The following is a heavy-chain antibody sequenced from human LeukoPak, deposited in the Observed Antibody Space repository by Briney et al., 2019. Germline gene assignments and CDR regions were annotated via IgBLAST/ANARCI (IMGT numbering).Heavy chain of an antibody. Sequence: SVKVSCKASGGTFSSYAISWVRQAPGQGLEWMGRIIPIFGTANYAQKFQGRVTITADKSTSTAYMELSSLRSEDTAVYYCARGYCSGGSCHDPCYYYYMDVWGKGTTVTVSS. CDR2: IIPIFGTA. CDR1: GGTFSSYA. V-gene: IGHV1-69*06. CDR3: ARGYCSGGSCHDPCYYYYMDV. D-gene: IGHD2-15*01. J-gene: IGHJ6*03.